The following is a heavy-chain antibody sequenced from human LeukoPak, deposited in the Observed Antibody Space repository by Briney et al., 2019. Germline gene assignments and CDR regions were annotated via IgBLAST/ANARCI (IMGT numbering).Heavy chain of an antibody. V-gene: IGHV1-69*06. CDR3: AGGRTDIVVVPATLRNYYFDY. J-gene: IGHJ4*02. D-gene: IGHD2-2*01. Sequence: SVKVSCKASGGTFSSYDISWVRQAPGQGLEWMGGIMPMFGKANYAQKFQGRVTTTADKATSTAYMELSSLRSEDTAVYYCAGGRTDIVVVPATLRNYYFDYWGQGTLVTVTS. CDR1: GGTFSSYD. CDR2: IMPMFGKA.